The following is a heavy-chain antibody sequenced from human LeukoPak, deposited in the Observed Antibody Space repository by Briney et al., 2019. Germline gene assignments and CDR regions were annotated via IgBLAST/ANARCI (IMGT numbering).Heavy chain of an antibody. CDR1: GYTFTGYY. J-gene: IGHJ4*02. D-gene: IGHD2-15*01. CDR3: ARGKRVGYCSGGSCELRGY. CDR2: INPNSGGT. V-gene: IGHV1-2*06. Sequence: ASVKVSCKASGYTFTGYYMHWVRQAPGQGLEWMGRINPNSGGTNYAQKFQGRVTMTRDTSISTAYMELSGLRSDDTAVYYCARGKRVGYCSGGSCELRGYWGQGTLVTVSS.